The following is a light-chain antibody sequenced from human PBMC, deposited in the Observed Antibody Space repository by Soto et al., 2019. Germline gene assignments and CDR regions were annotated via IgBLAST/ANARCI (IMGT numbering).Light chain of an antibody. V-gene: IGKV1-5*01. CDR3: QQRSNWPPEWT. CDR2: DAS. CDR1: QSISSW. Sequence: DIQMTQSPSTLSASVGDRVTTTCRASQSISSWLAWYQQKPGKAPKLLIYDASSLESGVPSRFSGSGSGTEFTLTISYLEPEDFGVYYCQQRSNWPPEWTFGQGTKVDIK. J-gene: IGKJ1*01.